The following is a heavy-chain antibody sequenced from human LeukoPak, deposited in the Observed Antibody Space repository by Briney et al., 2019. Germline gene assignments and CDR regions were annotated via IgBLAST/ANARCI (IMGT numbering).Heavy chain of an antibody. V-gene: IGHV4-34*01. CDR3: ARADSSGYYYATPPFDY. D-gene: IGHD3-22*01. J-gene: IGHJ4*02. Sequence: SETLSLTCAVYGGSFSGYYWGWIRQPPGKGLEWIGSIYYSGSTYYNPSLKSRVTISVDTSKNQFSLKLSSVTAADTAVYYCARADSSGYYYATPPFDYWGQGTLVTVSS. CDR1: GGSFSGYY. CDR2: IYYSGST.